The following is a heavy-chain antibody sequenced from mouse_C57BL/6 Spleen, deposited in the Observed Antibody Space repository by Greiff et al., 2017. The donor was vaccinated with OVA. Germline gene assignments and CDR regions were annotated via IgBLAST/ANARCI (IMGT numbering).Heavy chain of an antibody. CDR2: INPNYGTT. Sequence: VQLQQSGPELVKPGASVKISCKASGYSFTDYNMNWVKQSNGKSLEWIGVINPNYGTTSYNQKFKGKATLTVDQSSSTAYMQLNSLTSEDSAVYYCARSHYYGSSGDYYAMDYWGQGTSVTVSS. CDR3: ARSHYYGSSGDYYAMDY. D-gene: IGHD1-1*01. CDR1: GYSFTDYN. J-gene: IGHJ4*01. V-gene: IGHV1-39*01.